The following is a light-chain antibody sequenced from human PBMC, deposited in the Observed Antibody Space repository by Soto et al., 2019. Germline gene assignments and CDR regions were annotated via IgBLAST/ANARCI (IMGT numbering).Light chain of an antibody. CDR2: AAS. CDR3: QKYSSVPL. Sequence: DIQMTQSPSSLSASVGDRVTITCRASQGISNYIAWYQQKPGKAPKLLIYAASTLQSGVPSRFSGSGSGTDFTITINSLQPEHVATYSCQKYSSVPLFGPGTKVDIK. V-gene: IGKV1-27*01. J-gene: IGKJ3*01. CDR1: QGISNY.